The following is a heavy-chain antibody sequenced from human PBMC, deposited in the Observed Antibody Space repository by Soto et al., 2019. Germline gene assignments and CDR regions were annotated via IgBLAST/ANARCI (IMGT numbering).Heavy chain of an antibody. CDR2: INPNSGGT. Sequence: GASVKVSCKASGYTFTGCYMHWVRQAPGQGLEWMGWINPNSGGTNYAQKFQGWVTMTRDTSISTAYMELSRLRSDDTAVYYCARELVPAATYYYYYGMDVWGQGTTVTVSS. CDR1: GYTFTGCY. CDR3: ARELVPAATYYYYYGMDV. D-gene: IGHD2-2*01. V-gene: IGHV1-2*04. J-gene: IGHJ6*02.